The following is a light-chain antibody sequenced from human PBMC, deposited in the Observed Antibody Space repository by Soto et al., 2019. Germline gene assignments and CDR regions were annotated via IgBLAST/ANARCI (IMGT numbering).Light chain of an antibody. Sequence: DIQMTQSPSVISASVGDRATITCRASQDISNFLAWFQQAPGKVPKRLIYAAKLQIGVPSRFSGSGSGTEFTLTINGLQPEDFATFYCLQHKTYPWTFGQGTKVDIK. CDR3: LQHKTYPWT. CDR2: AA. J-gene: IGKJ1*01. CDR1: QDISNF. V-gene: IGKV1-17*03.